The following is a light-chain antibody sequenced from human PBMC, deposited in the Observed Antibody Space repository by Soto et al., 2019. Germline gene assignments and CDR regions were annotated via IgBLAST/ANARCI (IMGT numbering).Light chain of an antibody. CDR2: AAS. J-gene: IGKJ1*01. CDR1: QDIRND. V-gene: IGKV1-6*01. Sequence: AIQMTQSPSSLSASVGDRVTLTCRASQDIRNDLGWYQQKPGMAPRFLIYAASNLQSGVPSRFSDSGSGTDFTLTISSLQPEDFATYYCVQHYNYPPTFGQGTKVDIK. CDR3: VQHYNYPPT.